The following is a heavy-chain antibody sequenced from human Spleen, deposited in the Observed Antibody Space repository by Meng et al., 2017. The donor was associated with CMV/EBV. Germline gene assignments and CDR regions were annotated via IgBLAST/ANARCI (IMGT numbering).Heavy chain of an antibody. V-gene: IGHV3-21*01. CDR1: GFRFDDYG. CDR3: TRDHLYSRWLSDF. CDR2: ISSSGDFI. Sequence: AASGFRFDDYGMNWVRQAPGKGLEWVSSISSSGDFIHYADSVEGRFTISRDNAKNSLFLQLNSLRAEDTAVYYCTRDHLYSRWLSDFWGQGAVVTVSS. D-gene: IGHD5-12*01. J-gene: IGHJ4*02.